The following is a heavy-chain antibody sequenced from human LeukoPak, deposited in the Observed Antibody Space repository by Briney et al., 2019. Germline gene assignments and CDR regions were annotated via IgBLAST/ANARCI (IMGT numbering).Heavy chain of an antibody. CDR1: GGSSGSSSYY. CDR3: ARGDYDGETNPSHY. V-gene: IGHV4-39*07. D-gene: IGHD4-23*01. Sequence: PSETLSLTCTVSGGSSGSSSYYWGWIRQPPGKGLEWIGSIYYSGSTYYNPSLKSRVTISVDTSKNQFSLKLSSVTAADTAVYYCARGDYDGETNPSHYWGQGTLVTVSS. J-gene: IGHJ4*02. CDR2: IYYSGST.